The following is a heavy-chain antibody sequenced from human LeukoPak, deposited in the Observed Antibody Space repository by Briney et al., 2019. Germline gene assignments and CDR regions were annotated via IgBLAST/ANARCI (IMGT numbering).Heavy chain of an antibody. D-gene: IGHD2-2*02. Sequence: GGSLRLSCAASGFTVSSNYMSWVRQAPGKGLEWVAVISYDGSNKYYADSVKGRFTISRDNSKNTLYLQMNSLRAEDTAVYYCARALVVVPAAIAGMDVWGQGTTVTVSS. CDR2: ISYDGSNK. CDR1: GFTVSSNY. CDR3: ARALVVVPAAIAGMDV. J-gene: IGHJ6*02. V-gene: IGHV3-30-3*01.